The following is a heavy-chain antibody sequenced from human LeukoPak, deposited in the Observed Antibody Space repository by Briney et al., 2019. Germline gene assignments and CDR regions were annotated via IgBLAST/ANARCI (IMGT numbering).Heavy chain of an antibody. CDR3: ARDPPNDYGDYNYYYYMDV. V-gene: IGHV4-4*07. Sequence: PSETPSLTCTVSGGSISSYYWSWIRQPAGKGLEWIGRTYTSGSTNYNPSLKSRVTMSVDTSKNQFSLKLSSVTAADTAVYYCARDPPNDYGDYNYYYYMDVWGKGTTVTVSS. J-gene: IGHJ6*03. CDR2: TYTSGST. CDR1: GGSISSYY. D-gene: IGHD4-17*01.